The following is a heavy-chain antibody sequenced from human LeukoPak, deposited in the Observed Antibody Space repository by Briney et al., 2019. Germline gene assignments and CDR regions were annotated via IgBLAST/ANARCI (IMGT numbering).Heavy chain of an antibody. D-gene: IGHD1-26*01. CDR1: GYTLTELS. CDR2: FDPEDGET. V-gene: IGHV1-24*01. Sequence: GASVKVSCKVSGYTLTELSMHWVRRAPGKGPEWMGGFDPEDGETIYAQKFQGRVTMTEDTSTDTAYMELSSLRSEDTAVYYCATVGATRSPFDYWGQGTLVTVSS. J-gene: IGHJ4*02. CDR3: ATVGATRSPFDY.